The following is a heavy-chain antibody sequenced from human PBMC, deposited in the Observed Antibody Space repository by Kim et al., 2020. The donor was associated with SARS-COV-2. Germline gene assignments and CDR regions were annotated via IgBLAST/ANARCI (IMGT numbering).Heavy chain of an antibody. CDR3: ASSSGWSQEYYYYYYGMDV. V-gene: IGHV3-48*02. CDR1: GFTFSSYS. J-gene: IGHJ6*02. D-gene: IGHD6-19*01. CDR2: ISSSSSTI. Sequence: GGSLRLSCAASGFTFSSYSMNWVRQAPGKGLEWVSYISSSSSTIYYADSVKGRFTISRDNAKNSLYLQMNSLRDEDTAVYYCASSSGWSQEYYYYYYGMDVWGQGTTVTVSS.